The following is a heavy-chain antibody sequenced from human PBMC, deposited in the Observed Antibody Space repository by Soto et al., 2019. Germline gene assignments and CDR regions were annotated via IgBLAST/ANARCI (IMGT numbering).Heavy chain of an antibody. CDR3: AKGSGGSRPYYFDY. CDR1: GFTFSNCA. Sequence: GGSLRLSCAASGFTFSNCAMSWVRQAPGWGLEWVSAITGSGGSTYYADSVKGRFTISRDNSKNTLYLQMNSLRADDTAVYYFAKGSGGSRPYYFDYWGQGTLVTVSS. CDR2: ITGSGGST. V-gene: IGHV3-23*01. D-gene: IGHD2-15*01. J-gene: IGHJ4*02.